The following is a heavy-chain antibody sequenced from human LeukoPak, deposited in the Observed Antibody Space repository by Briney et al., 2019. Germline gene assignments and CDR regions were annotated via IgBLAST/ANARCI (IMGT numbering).Heavy chain of an antibody. D-gene: IGHD3-3*01. CDR2: ISAYNGNT. V-gene: IGHV1-18*01. Sequence: ASVKVSCKASGYTFTSYGISWVRQAPGQGLEWVGWISAYNGNTNYAQKLQGRVTMTTDTSTSTAYMELRSLRSDDTAVYYCAWALGTYYDFWSGYPTNWFDPWGQGTLVTVSS. CDR1: GYTFTSYG. CDR3: AWALGTYYDFWSGYPTNWFDP. J-gene: IGHJ5*02.